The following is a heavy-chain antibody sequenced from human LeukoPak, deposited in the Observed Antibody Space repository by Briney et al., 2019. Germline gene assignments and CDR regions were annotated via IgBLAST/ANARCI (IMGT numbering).Heavy chain of an antibody. D-gene: IGHD7-27*01. V-gene: IGHV3-74*01. CDR3: ARDWDAGDDVFDI. Sequence: GGSLRLSCAASGFTFSGYWMHWVRQAPGKGLVWVSRINKDGSRTNYADSVRGRFTISRDNAKNTLYLQMNSLRAEDTAVYYCARDWDAGDDVFDIWGEGTMATVSS. CDR2: INKDGSRT. J-gene: IGHJ3*02. CDR1: GFTFSGYW.